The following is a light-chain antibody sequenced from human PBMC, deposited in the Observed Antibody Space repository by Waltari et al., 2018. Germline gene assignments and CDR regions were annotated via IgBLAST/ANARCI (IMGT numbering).Light chain of an antibody. CDR1: QSVGRS. Sequence: EIVLTPSPGTLSLSPGERATPSCRGSQSVGRSLARYQQKPGQAPRLLIYGASSRATGIPDRFRGSGSGTDFSLTISRLEPEDFAVYYCQHYVRLPATFGQGTKVEIK. CDR2: GAS. J-gene: IGKJ1*01. V-gene: IGKV3-20*01. CDR3: QHYVRLPAT.